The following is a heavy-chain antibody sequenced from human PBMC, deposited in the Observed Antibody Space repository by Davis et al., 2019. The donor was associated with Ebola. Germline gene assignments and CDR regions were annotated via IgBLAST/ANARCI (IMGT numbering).Heavy chain of an antibody. D-gene: IGHD6-13*01. CDR1: GYTFTSYY. CDR3: ARDRVGSSWYKGFDAFDI. Sequence: SVTVSCKASGYTFTSYYMHWVRQAPGQGLEWMGGIIPIFGTANYAQKFQGRVTITADESTSTAYMGLSSLRSEDTAVYYCARDRVGSSWYKGFDAFDIWGQGTMVTVSS. CDR2: IIPIFGTA. J-gene: IGHJ3*02. V-gene: IGHV1-69*13.